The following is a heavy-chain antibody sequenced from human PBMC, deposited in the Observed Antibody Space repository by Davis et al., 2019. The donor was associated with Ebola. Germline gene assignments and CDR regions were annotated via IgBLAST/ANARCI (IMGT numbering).Heavy chain of an antibody. V-gene: IGHV2-5*02. Sequence: SGPTLAKPTQTLTLTCRLSGFSLSTTGVGVGWIRQPPGKALEWHAFIYWDDDKRYSPSLKSRLTITKDPSKNQVVLTLTDMDPVDTATYYCAHFSAGFFFDNWGQGALVTVSS. CDR3: AHFSAGFFFDN. J-gene: IGHJ4*02. CDR2: IYWDDDK. CDR1: GFSLSTTGVG. D-gene: IGHD2-15*01.